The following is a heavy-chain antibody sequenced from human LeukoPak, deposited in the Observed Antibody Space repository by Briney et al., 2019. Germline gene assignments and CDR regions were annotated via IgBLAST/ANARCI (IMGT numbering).Heavy chain of an antibody. CDR1: GGSISSYY. CDR3: ARAVDTAMVLDY. J-gene: IGHJ4*02. V-gene: IGHV4-59*01. CDR2: IYYSGST. Sequence: SETLSLTCTVSGGSISSYYWSWIRQPPGKGLEWIGYIYYSGSTNYNPSLKSRVTISVDTSKNQFSLKLSSVTAADTAVYYCARAVDTAMVLDYWGQGTLVTVSS. D-gene: IGHD5-18*01.